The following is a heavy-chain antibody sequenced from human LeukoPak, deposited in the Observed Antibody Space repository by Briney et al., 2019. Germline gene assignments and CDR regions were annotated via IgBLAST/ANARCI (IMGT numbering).Heavy chain of an antibody. J-gene: IGHJ6*03. CDR2: ISSSSSYI. CDR3: ARAGDIVVVPAATNTDYYMDV. D-gene: IGHD2-2*01. CDR1: GSTFSSYS. V-gene: IGHV3-21*01. Sequence: GGSLRLSCAASGSTFSSYSMNWVRQAPGRGLEWVSSISSSSSYIYYADSVKGRFTISRDNAKNSLYLQMNSLRAEDTAVYYCARAGDIVVVPAATNTDYYMDVWGKGTTVTVSS.